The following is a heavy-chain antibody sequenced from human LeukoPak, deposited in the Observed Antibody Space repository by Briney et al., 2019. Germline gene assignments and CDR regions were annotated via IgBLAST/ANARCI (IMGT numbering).Heavy chain of an antibody. CDR1: GFTFSSYW. CDR3: ARADDGANSWVNY. J-gene: IGHJ4*02. V-gene: IGHV3-74*01. Sequence: GGSLRLSCAASGFTFSSYWMHWVRQAPGKGLVWISRINSDGSGTSYAESVKGRFTISRDNAKNTLYLQMNSLRAEDTAVYYCARADDGANSWVNYWGQGTLVTVSS. CDR2: INSDGSGT. D-gene: IGHD4-23*01.